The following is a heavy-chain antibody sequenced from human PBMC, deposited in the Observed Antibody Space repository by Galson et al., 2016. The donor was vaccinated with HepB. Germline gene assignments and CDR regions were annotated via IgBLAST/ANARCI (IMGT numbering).Heavy chain of an antibody. CDR1: GFAFSTHW. Sequence: SLRLSCAASGFAFSTHWMHWVRQAPGKGLEWLSRIRSDGGDSSYADSVEGRFTVSRDNAKNTLYLHMHSLTAEDTAVYYCARVGMATGWAADYWGQGTLVTVSS. CDR2: IRSDGGDS. V-gene: IGHV3-74*01. CDR3: ARVGMATGWAADY. D-gene: IGHD6-19*01. J-gene: IGHJ4*02.